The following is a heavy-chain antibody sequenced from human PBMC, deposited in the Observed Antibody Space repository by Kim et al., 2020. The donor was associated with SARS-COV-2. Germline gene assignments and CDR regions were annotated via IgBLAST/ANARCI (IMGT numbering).Heavy chain of an antibody. J-gene: IGHJ2*01. CDR2: ISAYNGNT. CDR1: GYTFTSYG. D-gene: IGHD2-21*02. V-gene: IGHV1-18*04. CDR3: ARVYCGGDCYLHGDWYVDL. Sequence: ASVKVSCKASGYTFTSYGISWVRQAPGQGLEWRGWISAYNGNTTYAQKLQGRVTMTTDTSTSTAYMDLRRLRSDDTAVYYCARVYCGGDCYLHGDWYVDLWGRGTLVTVSS.